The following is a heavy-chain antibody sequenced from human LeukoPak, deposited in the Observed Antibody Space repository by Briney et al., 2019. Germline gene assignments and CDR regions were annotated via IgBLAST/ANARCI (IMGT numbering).Heavy chain of an antibody. V-gene: IGHV4-39*07. CDR1: GGAINSSSRNSYY. CDR3: ARSSLPDTAMAPDY. Sequence: SETLSLTCTVSGGAINSSSRNSYYWGWIRQPPGKGLEWVGGIYYSGTTYYSPSLKSRVTMSVDMSKNQFSLKLSSVTAADTAVYYCARSSLPDTAMAPDYWGQGTLVTVSS. D-gene: IGHD5-18*01. J-gene: IGHJ4*02. CDR2: IYYSGTT.